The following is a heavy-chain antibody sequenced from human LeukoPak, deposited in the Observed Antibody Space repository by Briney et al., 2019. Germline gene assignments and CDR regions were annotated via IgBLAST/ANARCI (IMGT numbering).Heavy chain of an antibody. CDR2: IYYSGST. CDR3: ARGLPHTSFDT. J-gene: IGHJ5*02. V-gene: IGHV4-39*01. D-gene: IGHD2-2*02. CDR1: GGSISSSSYY. Sequence: SETLSLTCTVSGGSISSSSYYWGWIRQPPGKGLEWIGSIYYSGSTYYNPSLKSRVTISVDTSKNQFSLKLSSVTAADTAVYYCARGLPHTSFDTWGQGTLVTVSS.